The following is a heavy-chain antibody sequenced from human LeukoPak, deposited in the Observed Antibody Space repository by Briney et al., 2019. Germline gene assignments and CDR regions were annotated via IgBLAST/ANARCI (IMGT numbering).Heavy chain of an antibody. J-gene: IGHJ4*02. CDR2: INPNSGGT. V-gene: IGHV1-2*02. CDR1: GYTFTGYY. CDR3: ARAPLGLPFDY. Sequence: GASVKVSCKASGYTFTGYYMHWVRQAPGQGLEWMAWINPNSGGTNYAQKFRGRVTMTRDTSISTAYMELSRLTSDDTAVYYCARAPLGLPFDYWGQGSLVTVSS.